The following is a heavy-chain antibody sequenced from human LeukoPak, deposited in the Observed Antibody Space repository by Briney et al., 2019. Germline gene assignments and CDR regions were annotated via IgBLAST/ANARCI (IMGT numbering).Heavy chain of an antibody. D-gene: IGHD4-17*01. V-gene: IGHV1-18*01. J-gene: IGHJ6*03. Sequence: ASVKVSCKASGYTFTSYGISWVRQAPGQGLEWMGWISAYNGNTNYAQKLQGRVTMTTDTSTSTAYMELRSLRSDDTAVYYCARDLETVTTDRLDYYYYYMDVWGKGTTVTVSS. CDR2: ISAYNGNT. CDR1: GYTFTSYG. CDR3: ARDLETVTTDRLDYYYYYMDV.